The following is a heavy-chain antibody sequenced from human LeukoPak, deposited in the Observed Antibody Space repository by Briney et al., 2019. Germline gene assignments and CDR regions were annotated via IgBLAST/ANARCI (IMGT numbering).Heavy chain of an antibody. CDR3: ARDLSRYYYDSSGAHNWFDP. CDR1: GGSFSGYY. J-gene: IGHJ5*02. V-gene: IGHV4-34*01. D-gene: IGHD3-22*01. Sequence: SSETLSLTCAVYGGSFSGYYWSWIRQPPGKGLEWIGEINHSGSTNYNPSLKSRVTMSVDTSKNQFSLKLSSVTAADTAVYYCARDLSRYYYDSSGAHNWFDPWGQGTLVTVSS. CDR2: INHSGST.